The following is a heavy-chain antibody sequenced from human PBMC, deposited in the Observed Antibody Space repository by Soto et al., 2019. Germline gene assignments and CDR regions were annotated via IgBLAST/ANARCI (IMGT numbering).Heavy chain of an antibody. CDR3: ARHWDCSGGSCYGRLAANYYYYMDV. V-gene: IGHV4-39*01. CDR2: IYYSGST. Sequence: PSETLSLTCTVSGGSISSSSYYWGWIRQPPGKGLEWIGSIYYSGSTYYNPSLKSRVTISVDTSKNQFSLKLSSVTAADTAVYYCARHWDCSGGSCYGRLAANYYYYMDVWGKGTTVTVSS. J-gene: IGHJ6*03. D-gene: IGHD2-15*01. CDR1: GGSISSSSYY.